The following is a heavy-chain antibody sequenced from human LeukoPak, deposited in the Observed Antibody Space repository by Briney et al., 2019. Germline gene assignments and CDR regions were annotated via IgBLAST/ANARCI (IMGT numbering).Heavy chain of an antibody. CDR2: ISGSGGST. CDR3: ANDRSRGSGTLFPIFDY. J-gene: IGHJ4*02. D-gene: IGHD3-10*01. Sequence: GGSLRLSCAASGFTFSSCAMNWVRQSPGKGLEWVSAISGSGGSTYYADSLRGRFTISRDNSRNTLYLQMNSLRAEDTAVCHCANDRSRGSGTLFPIFDYCGQGTLVPVPS. CDR1: GFTFSSCA. V-gene: IGHV3-23*01.